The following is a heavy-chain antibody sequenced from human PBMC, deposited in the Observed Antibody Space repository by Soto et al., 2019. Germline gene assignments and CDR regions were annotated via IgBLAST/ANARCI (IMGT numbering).Heavy chain of an antibody. CDR3: ARDRDSSGYYYAPARSDAFDI. CDR2: IWYDGSNK. V-gene: IGHV3-33*01. D-gene: IGHD3-22*01. J-gene: IGHJ3*02. CDR1: GFTFSSYG. Sequence: GGSLRLSCAASGFTFSSYGMHWVRQAPGKGLEWVAVIWYDGSNKYYADPVKGRFTISRDNSKNTLYLQMNSLRAEDTAVYYCARDRDSSGYYYAPARSDAFDIWGQGTMVTV.